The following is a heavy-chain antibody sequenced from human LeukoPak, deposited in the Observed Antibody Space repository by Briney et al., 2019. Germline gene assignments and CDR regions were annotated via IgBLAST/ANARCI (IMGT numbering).Heavy chain of an antibody. CDR1: GYTFTGYY. CDR2: INPNSGGT. D-gene: IGHD2-2*02. V-gene: IGHV1-2*02. Sequence: ASVKVSCKASGYTFTGYYMHWVRQAPGQGLEWMGWINPNSGGTNYAQKFQGRVTMTRDTSISTAYMELSRLRSDDTAVYYCARGGRLYCSSTSCYTGFDYWAQGTLVTVSS. CDR3: ARGGRLYCSSTSCYTGFDY. J-gene: IGHJ4*02.